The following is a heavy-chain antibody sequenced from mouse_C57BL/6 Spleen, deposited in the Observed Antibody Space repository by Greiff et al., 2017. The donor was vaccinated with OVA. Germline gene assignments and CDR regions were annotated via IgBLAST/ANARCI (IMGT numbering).Heavy chain of an antibody. V-gene: IGHV1-50*01. CDR3: ARSPHYDYDRGRYFDY. CDR1: GYTFTSYW. Sequence: QVQLQQPGAELVKPGASVKLSCKASGYTFTSYWMQWVKQRPGQGLEWIGEIDPSDSYTNYNQKFKGKATLTVDTSSSTAYMQLSSLTSEDSAVYYCARSPHYDYDRGRYFDYWGQGTTLTVSS. D-gene: IGHD2-4*01. J-gene: IGHJ2*01. CDR2: IDPSDSYT.